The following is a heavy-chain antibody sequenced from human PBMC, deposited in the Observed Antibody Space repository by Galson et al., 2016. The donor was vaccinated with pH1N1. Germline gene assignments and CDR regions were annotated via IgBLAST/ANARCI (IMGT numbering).Heavy chain of an antibody. V-gene: IGHV6-1*01. CDR1: GDSVSSNSAA. Sequence: CAISGDSVSSNSAAWNWIRQSPSRGLEWLGRTYYRSKWFYNYAVSVQARITINPDTSKNQFSLQLNSVNPEDTAVYYYARHSPGRAVGVFDCWGQGSLVTVSS. CDR2: TYYRSKWFY. D-gene: IGHD6-19*01. CDR3: ARHSPGRAVGVFDC. J-gene: IGHJ4*02.